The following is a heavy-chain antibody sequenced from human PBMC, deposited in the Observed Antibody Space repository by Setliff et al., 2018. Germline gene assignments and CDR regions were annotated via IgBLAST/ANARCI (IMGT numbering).Heavy chain of an antibody. J-gene: IGHJ4*02. Sequence: ETLSLTCAVYGGSFSDYYWSWIRQSPGKGLEWIGNIYYSGSTKYNPSLKSRVTISVDTSKNQFSLKLNSVTAADTAVYYCARQKNYYDYVWGSYRYYPFDYWGQGTLVTVSS. V-gene: IGHV4-59*08. D-gene: IGHD3-16*02. CDR2: IYYSGST. CDR1: GGSFSDYY. CDR3: ARQKNYYDYVWGSYRYYPFDY.